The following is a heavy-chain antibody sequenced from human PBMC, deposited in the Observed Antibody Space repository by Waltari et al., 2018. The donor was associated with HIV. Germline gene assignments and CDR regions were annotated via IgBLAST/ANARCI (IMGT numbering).Heavy chain of an antibody. Sequence: QLQLQESGPGLVKPSETLSLTCTVSGGSISSSSYYWGWIRQPPGKGLEWIGSIYYSGSTYYNPSLKSRVTISVDTSKNQFSLKLSSVTAADTAVYYCASRDYYDSSGYANFQHWGQGTLVTVSS. CDR1: GGSISSSSYY. D-gene: IGHD3-22*01. CDR3: ASRDYYDSSGYANFQH. J-gene: IGHJ1*01. CDR2: IYYSGST. V-gene: IGHV4-39*01.